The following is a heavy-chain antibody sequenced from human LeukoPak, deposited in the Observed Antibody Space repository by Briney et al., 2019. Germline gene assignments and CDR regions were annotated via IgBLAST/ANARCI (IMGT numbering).Heavy chain of an antibody. J-gene: IGHJ3*02. CDR3: AKEMIIVVGAFDI. Sequence: GGSLRLSCAASGFTFISYAMSWVRQAPGKGLEWVSDISGSGGSTYYADSVKGRFTISRDNSKNTLYLQMNSLRAEDTAVYYCAKEMIIVVGAFDIWGQGTMVTVSS. CDR1: GFTFISYA. CDR2: ISGSGGST. D-gene: IGHD3-22*01. V-gene: IGHV3-23*01.